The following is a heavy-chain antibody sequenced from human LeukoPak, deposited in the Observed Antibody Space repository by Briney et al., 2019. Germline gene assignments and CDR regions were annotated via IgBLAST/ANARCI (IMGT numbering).Heavy chain of an antibody. CDR1: GGSFSGYY. CDR3: ARGRDGYNYVYYYYNYMDV. Sequence: SETLSLTCAVYGGSFSGYYWSWIRQPPGKGLEWIGEINHSGSTNYNPSLKSRVTISVDTSKNQFSLKLSSVTAADTAVYYCARGRDGYNYVYYYYNYMDVWGKGTTVTVSS. CDR2: INHSGST. D-gene: IGHD5-24*01. J-gene: IGHJ6*03. V-gene: IGHV4-34*01.